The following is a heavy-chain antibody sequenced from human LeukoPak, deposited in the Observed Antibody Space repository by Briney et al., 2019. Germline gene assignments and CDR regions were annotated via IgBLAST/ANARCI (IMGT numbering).Heavy chain of an antibody. D-gene: IGHD6-13*01. CDR2: IYHSGST. CDR3: ARVYNEPHSAAAGTLFDY. Sequence: SETLSLTCAVSGGSISSGGYSWSWIRQPPGKGLEWIGYIYHSGSTYYNPSLKSRVTISVDRSKNQFSLKLSSVTAADTAVYYCARVYNEPHSAAAGTLFDYWGQGTLVTVSS. V-gene: IGHV4-30-2*01. J-gene: IGHJ4*02. CDR1: GGSISSGGYS.